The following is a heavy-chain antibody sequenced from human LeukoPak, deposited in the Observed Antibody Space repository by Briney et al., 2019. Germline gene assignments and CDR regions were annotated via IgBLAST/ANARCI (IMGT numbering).Heavy chain of an antibody. J-gene: IGHJ4*02. D-gene: IGHD6-13*01. V-gene: IGHV1-18*01. CDR2: ISAYNGNT. CDR1: GYTFTSYG. Sequence: ASVKVSCKASGYTFTSYGISWVRQAPGQGLEWMGWISAYNGNTNYAQKLQGRVTMTTDTSTSTAYMELRSLRSDDTAVYYCARDPLRAIAAAVPFDYWGQGTLVTVSS. CDR3: ARDPLRAIAAAVPFDY.